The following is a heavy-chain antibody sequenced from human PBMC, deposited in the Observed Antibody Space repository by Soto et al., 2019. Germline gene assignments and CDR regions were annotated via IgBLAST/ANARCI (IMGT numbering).Heavy chain of an antibody. D-gene: IGHD3-16*01. CDR2: ISPYTGNT. V-gene: IGHV1-18*01. Sequence: QVQLVQSGDEVKKPGASVKVSCKASGYIFVNYGIAWVRQAPRQGLEWMGWISPYTGNTHSASKVQGRLTMTTDTSASTAYMDLGRLTSDDTAVYYCVMVDNYVTPTPQDVWGQGTTVTVSS. J-gene: IGHJ6*02. CDR3: VMVDNYVTPTPQDV. CDR1: GYIFVNYG.